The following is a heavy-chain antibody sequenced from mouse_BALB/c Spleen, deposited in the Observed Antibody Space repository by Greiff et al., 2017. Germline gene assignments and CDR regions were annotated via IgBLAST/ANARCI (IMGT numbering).Heavy chain of an antibody. CDR2: INPSTGYT. Sequence: QVQLQQSGAELAKPGASVKMSCKASGYTFTSYWMHWVKQRPGQGLEWIGYINPSTGYTEYNQKFKDKATLTADKSSSTAYMQLSSLTSEDSAVYYCARGGLGQEDYYAMDYWGQGTSVTVSS. V-gene: IGHV1-7*01. CDR3: ARGGLGQEDYYAMDY. CDR1: GYTFTSYW. J-gene: IGHJ4*01. D-gene: IGHD4-1*01.